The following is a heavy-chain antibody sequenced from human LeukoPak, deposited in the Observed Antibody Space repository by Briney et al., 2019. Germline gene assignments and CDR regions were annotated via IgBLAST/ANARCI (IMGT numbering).Heavy chain of an antibody. CDR1: GFTFSDYS. V-gene: IGHV3-21*01. CDR2: ISSGSTYI. CDR3: VRDKYYDLSSGYYGVS. J-gene: IGHJ4*02. D-gene: IGHD3-9*01. Sequence: GGSLRLSCAASGFTFSDYSMNWVRQAPGRGLEWVSSISSGSTYIYYADSVKGRFTISRDNAKNSLYLQMNSLRAEDTSVYYCVRDKYYDLSSGYYGVSWGQGTLVTVSS.